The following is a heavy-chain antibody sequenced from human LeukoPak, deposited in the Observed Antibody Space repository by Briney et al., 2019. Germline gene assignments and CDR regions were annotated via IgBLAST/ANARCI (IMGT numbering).Heavy chain of an antibody. J-gene: IGHJ4*02. V-gene: IGHV3-74*01. Sequence: GGSLGLSCAASGFTFSSYWMHWVRQAPGKGLVWVSRINSDGSSTTYAASVKGRFTISRDNAKNTLYLQMNSLRAEDTAVYYCARNRHYDFWSGYYTEYYFDYWGQGTLVTVSS. CDR1: GFTFSSYW. CDR3: ARNRHYDFWSGYYTEYYFDY. CDR2: INSDGSST. D-gene: IGHD3-3*01.